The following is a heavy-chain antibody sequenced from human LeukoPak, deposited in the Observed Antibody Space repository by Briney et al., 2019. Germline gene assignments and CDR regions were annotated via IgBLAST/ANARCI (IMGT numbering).Heavy chain of an antibody. V-gene: IGHV3-33*01. CDR1: GFTFSSYG. J-gene: IGHJ3*02. Sequence: GGSLRLSCAASGFTFSSYGMHWVRQAPGKGLEWVAVIWYDGSNKYYADSVKGRFTISRDNSKNTLYLQMNSLRAEDTAVYYCARDGRITGTSRYAFDISGQGTMVTVSS. CDR3: ARDGRITGTSRYAFDI. D-gene: IGHD1-7*01. CDR2: IWYDGSNK.